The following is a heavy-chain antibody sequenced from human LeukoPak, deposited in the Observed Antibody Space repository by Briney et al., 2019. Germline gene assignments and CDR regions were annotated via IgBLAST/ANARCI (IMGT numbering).Heavy chain of an antibody. CDR3: LRDAQRPRLTPDY. V-gene: IGHV1-18*01. CDR1: GYTFNTYG. D-gene: IGHD6-25*01. CDR2: ISTYNGDV. J-gene: IGHJ4*02. Sequence: ASVKVSCKASGYTFNTYGISWVRQAPGQGLEWMGWISTYNGDVIYVQNLQGRVTMTTDTSTSTAYMEPMSLRSDDTAVYYCLRDAQRPRLTPDYWGQGTLVTVSS.